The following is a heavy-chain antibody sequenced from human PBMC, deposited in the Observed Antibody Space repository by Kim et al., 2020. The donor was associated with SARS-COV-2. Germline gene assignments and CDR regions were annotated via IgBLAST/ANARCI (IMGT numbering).Heavy chain of an antibody. V-gene: IGHV4-4*02. CDR1: RGSISSNNW. CDR2: IYHSGNT. Sequence: SETLSLTCAVSRGSISSNNWWSWVRQPPGKGLEWIGEIYHSGNTYYNPSLKSRVTISVDRSKNQFSLKLSSVTAADTAVYYCARVFCTGGSCYLGKSYYYGMDVWGQGTTVTVSS. J-gene: IGHJ6*02. CDR3: ARVFCTGGSCYLGKSYYYGMDV. D-gene: IGHD2-15*01.